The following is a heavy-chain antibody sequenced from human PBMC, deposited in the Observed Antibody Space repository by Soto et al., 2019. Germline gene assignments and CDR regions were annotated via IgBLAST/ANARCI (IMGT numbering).Heavy chain of an antibody. CDR1: GGSISSDY. J-gene: IGHJ6*02. CDR2: IYYTGST. V-gene: IGHV4-59*01. CDR3: ATTGDAGDYYYYGMDV. D-gene: IGHD7-27*01. Sequence: SETLSLTCTVSGGSISSDYWSWVRQPPGKGLEWIGYIYYTGSTNYNPSLESRVTISVDTSKNQFSLKLSSVTAADTAVYYCATTGDAGDYYYYGMDVWGQGTTVTVSS.